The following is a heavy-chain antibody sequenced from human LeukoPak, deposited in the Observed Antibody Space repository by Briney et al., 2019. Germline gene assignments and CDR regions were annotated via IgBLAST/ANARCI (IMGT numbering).Heavy chain of an antibody. CDR2: TYYRSKWYN. Sequence: SQTLSLTCAVSGDSFSSNSAAWNWIRQSPSRGLEWLGRTYYRSKWYNDYAVSVKSRITINPDTSKNQFSLQLNSVTPEDTAVYYCAREATYYGSGRSDYYYGMDVWGQGTTVTVSS. CDR3: AREATYYGSGRSDYYYGMDV. J-gene: IGHJ6*02. V-gene: IGHV6-1*01. CDR1: GDSFSSNSAA. D-gene: IGHD3-10*01.